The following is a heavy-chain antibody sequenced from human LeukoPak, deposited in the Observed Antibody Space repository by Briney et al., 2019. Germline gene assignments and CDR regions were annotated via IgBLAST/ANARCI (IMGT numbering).Heavy chain of an antibody. CDR3: ARDPCSSSWYVYYYYGMDV. CDR1: GGSFSGYY. V-gene: IGHV4-34*01. D-gene: IGHD6-13*01. CDR2: INHSGST. J-gene: IGHJ6*04. Sequence: PSETLSLTCAVYGGSFSGYYWSWIRQPPGKGLEWIGEINHSGSTNYNPSLKSRVTISVDTSKNQFSLKLSSVTAADTAVYYCARDPCSSSWYVYYYYGMDVWGEGTTVTVSS.